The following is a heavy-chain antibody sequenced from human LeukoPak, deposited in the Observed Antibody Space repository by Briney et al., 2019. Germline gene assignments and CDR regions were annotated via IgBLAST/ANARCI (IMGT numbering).Heavy chain of an antibody. CDR1: GFTFSDHY. Sequence: GGSLRLSCAASGFTFSDHYMDWVRQAPGRGREWVGRMGYKAYSYTTEYAASVKGRFTISRDDSKNSLYLQMHSLKTEDTAVYYCARDSYNSGWYIGDWGQGTLVTVS. J-gene: IGHJ4*02. D-gene: IGHD6-19*01. CDR2: MGYKAYSYTT. CDR3: ARDSYNSGWYIGD. V-gene: IGHV3-72*01.